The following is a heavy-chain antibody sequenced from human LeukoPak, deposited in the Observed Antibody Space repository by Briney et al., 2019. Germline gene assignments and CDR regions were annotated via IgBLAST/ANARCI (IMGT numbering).Heavy chain of an antibody. CDR1: GDSVSSKSTA. J-gene: IGHJ4*02. CDR2: TYYRSKWYN. V-gene: IGHV6-1*01. CDR3: ARDPGGITIFGVVIRSGNNYFDY. D-gene: IGHD3-3*01. Sequence: SQTLSLTCAISGDSVSSKSTAWNWIRQSPSRGLEWLGSTYYRSKWYNDYAVSVKSRITINPDTSKNQFSLQLNSVTPEDTAVYYCARDPGGITIFGVVIRSGNNYFDYWGQGTLVTVSS.